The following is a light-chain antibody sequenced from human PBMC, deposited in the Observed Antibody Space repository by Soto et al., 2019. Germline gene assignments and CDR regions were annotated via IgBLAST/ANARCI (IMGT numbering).Light chain of an antibody. CDR3: QSNDSSLSAVV. J-gene: IGLJ2*01. Sequence: QSALTQPPSASGSPGQSVTISCTGTKNDIGVYDFVSWYQHHPGKAPRLIIYEVVQRPSGVPDRFSGSKSGNTASLTVSGLQAADEADYYCQSNDSSLSAVVFGGGTKLTVL. CDR1: KNDIGVYDF. V-gene: IGLV2-8*01. CDR2: EVV.